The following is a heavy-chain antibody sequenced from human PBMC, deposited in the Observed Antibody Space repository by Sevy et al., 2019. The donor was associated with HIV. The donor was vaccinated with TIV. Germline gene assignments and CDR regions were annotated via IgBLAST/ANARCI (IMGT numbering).Heavy chain of an antibody. CDR3: VRADPAQHFDS. CDR1: GYTLTNNY. J-gene: IGHJ4*02. Sequence: ASVKVSCKTSGYTLTNNYMHWVRQAPGQGLEWMGIIDPSGGNASYAQKFQGRVTMTRDTSTSTLYMDLSSLRSEDTAVYYCVRADPAQHFDSWGQGTLVTVSS. CDR2: IDPSGGNA. V-gene: IGHV1-46*01.